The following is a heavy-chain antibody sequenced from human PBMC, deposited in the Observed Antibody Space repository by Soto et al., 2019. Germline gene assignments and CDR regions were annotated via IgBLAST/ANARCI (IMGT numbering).Heavy chain of an antibody. CDR1: GYMFTNSW. CDR2: IYPGESDT. CDR3: SRHCLQPLERGTDI. Sequence: VESLKISCKGSGYMFTNSWIGWVRQIPWKGLEWVGVIYPGESDTKYSPSFEGQVTLLVEKSINAAYLQGRSLKASDTAMYYCSRHCLQPLERGTDIWGEWNRVTMSA. D-gene: IGHD1-1*01. J-gene: IGHJ6*04. V-gene: IGHV5-51*01.